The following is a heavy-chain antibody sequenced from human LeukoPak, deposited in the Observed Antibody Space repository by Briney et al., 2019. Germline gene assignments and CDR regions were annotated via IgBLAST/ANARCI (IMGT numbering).Heavy chain of an antibody. Sequence: SETLSLTCTVSGGSISNYYWNWIRQPPGKGLEGLGYIYYTGSTNYNPSLKSRVTMSVDTSKNQFSLNLTSVNAADTAIYYCARTIFEVPNPYFDPWGQGTLVTVSS. D-gene: IGHD3-3*01. CDR1: GGSISNYY. V-gene: IGHV4-59*12. CDR3: ARTIFEVPNPYFDP. CDR2: IYYTGST. J-gene: IGHJ5*02.